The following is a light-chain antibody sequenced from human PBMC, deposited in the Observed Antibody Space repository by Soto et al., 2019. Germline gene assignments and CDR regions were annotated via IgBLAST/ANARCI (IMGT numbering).Light chain of an antibody. J-gene: IGLJ2*01. CDR2: DVS. CDR1: SSDVGGYNY. Sequence: QSALTQPASVSGSPGQSITISCTGTSSDVGGYNYVSWYQQHPGKAPKLMIYDVSNRPSGVSNRFSGSKSGNTASLTISGLQAEDEADYYCISYTSRSTKVVFGGGTKLTVL. CDR3: ISYTSRSTKVV. V-gene: IGLV2-14*01.